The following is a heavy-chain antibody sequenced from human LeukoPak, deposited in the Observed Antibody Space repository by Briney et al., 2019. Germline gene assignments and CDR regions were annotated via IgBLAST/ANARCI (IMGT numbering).Heavy chain of an antibody. CDR3: ARMSLLGDHFDL. CDR2: ISSSGSTI. V-gene: IGHV3-11*04. D-gene: IGHD3-3*01. J-gene: IGHJ2*01. Sequence: GGSLRLSCAASGFTFSDYYMSWLRQAPGKGLEWVSYISSSGSTIYYADSVKGRFTISRDNAKNSLYLQMNSLRAEDTAVYYCARMSLLGDHFDLWGRGTLVTVSS. CDR1: GFTFSDYY.